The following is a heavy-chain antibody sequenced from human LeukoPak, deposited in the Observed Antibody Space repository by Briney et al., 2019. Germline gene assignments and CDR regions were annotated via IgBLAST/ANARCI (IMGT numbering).Heavy chain of an antibody. J-gene: IGHJ6*04. CDR1: GGTFSSYA. V-gene: IGHV1-69*06. CDR3: ARGWLGMTTVTTSGGGDYYYGMDV. D-gene: IGHD4-17*01. Sequence: ASVKVSCKASGGTFSSYAISWVRQAPGQGLEWMGGIIPIFGTANYAQKFQGRVTITADKSTSTAYMELRSLRSEDTAVYYCARGWLGMTTVTTSGGGDYYYGMDVWGKGTTVTVSS. CDR2: IIPIFGTA.